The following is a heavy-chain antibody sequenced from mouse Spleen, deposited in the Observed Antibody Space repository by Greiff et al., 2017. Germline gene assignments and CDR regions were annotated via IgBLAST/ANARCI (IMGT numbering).Heavy chain of an antibody. D-gene: IGHD1-1*01. Sequence: EVKLQESGAELVRPGASVKLSCTASGFNIKDDYMHWVKQRPEQGLEWIGWIDPENGDTEYASKFQGKATITADTSSNTAYLQLSSLTSEDTAVYYCTTGFTTVVADYWGQGTTLTVSS. CDR2: IDPENGDT. V-gene: IGHV14-4*01. J-gene: IGHJ2*01. CDR1: GFNIKDDY. CDR3: TTGFTTVVADY.